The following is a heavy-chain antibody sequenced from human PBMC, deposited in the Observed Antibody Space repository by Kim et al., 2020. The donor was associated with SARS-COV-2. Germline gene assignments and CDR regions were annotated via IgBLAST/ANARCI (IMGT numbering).Heavy chain of an antibody. Sequence: ASVKVSCKASGYTFSNYGINWVRQAPGQGLEWLGWISTQNGDTNSAQKIQGRLTMTTDTSTNTAYMELASLRSDDTAIYYCARDPTVMLMVIHNTNAFDIWGQGTMVTVSS. CDR3: ARDPTVMLMVIHNTNAFDI. CDR1: GYTFSNYG. V-gene: IGHV1-18*01. D-gene: IGHD2-8*01. J-gene: IGHJ3*02. CDR2: ISTQNGDT.